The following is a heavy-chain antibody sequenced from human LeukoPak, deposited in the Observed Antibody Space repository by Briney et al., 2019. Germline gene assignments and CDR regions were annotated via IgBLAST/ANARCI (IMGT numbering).Heavy chain of an antibody. V-gene: IGHV3-23*01. CDR2: ISVNGGST. D-gene: IGHD4-17*01. J-gene: IGHJ6*02. CDR3: AKMVDYGDPYYYYYGMDV. Sequence: GGSLRLSCAASRFTFSSYAMSWVRQAPGKGLEWVAVISVNGGSTYYAGSVKGRFTISKDNSKNTLYLQMNSLRADDTAVYYCAKMVDYGDPYYYYYGMDVWGQGTTVTVSS. CDR1: RFTFSSYA.